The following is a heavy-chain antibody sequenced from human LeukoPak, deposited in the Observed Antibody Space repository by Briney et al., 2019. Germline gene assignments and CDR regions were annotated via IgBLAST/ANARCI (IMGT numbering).Heavy chain of an antibody. CDR2: IVVGSGNT. J-gene: IGHJ6*03. CDR1: GFTFTSSA. CDR3: AADWVAAAGALRYYYYMDV. V-gene: IGHV1-58*02. Sequence: SVKVSCRASGFTFTSSAMQWVRQARGQRLEWIGWIVVGSGNTNYAQKFQERVTITRDMSTSTAYMELSSLRSEDTAVYYCAADWVAAAGALRYYYYMDVWGKGTTVTVSS. D-gene: IGHD6-13*01.